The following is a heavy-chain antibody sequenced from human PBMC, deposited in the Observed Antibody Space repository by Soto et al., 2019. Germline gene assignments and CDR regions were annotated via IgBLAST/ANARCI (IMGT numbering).Heavy chain of an antibody. D-gene: IGHD6-13*01. CDR3: AFPGIAAAGTESYYFDY. J-gene: IGHJ4*02. V-gene: IGHV5-10-1*01. CDR1: GYSFTSYW. CDR2: IDASDSYT. Sequence: GASLKISCKGSGYSFTSYWISWVRQMPGKGLEWMGRIDASDSYTNYSPSFQGHVTISADKSISTAYLQWSSLKASDTAMYYCAFPGIAAAGTESYYFDYWGQRTRGTDSS.